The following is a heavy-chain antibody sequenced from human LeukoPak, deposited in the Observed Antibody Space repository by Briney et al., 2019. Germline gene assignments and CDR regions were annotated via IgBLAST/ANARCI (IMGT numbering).Heavy chain of an antibody. CDR3: AKPYRRGGNY. J-gene: IGHJ4*02. Sequence: ETLSLTCTISGGSISSSDYYWGWIRQPPGKGLEWVSAISGSGGITYYADSVKGRFTISRDNSKNTLYLQMNSLRAEDTAVYYCAKPYRRGGNYWGQGTLVTVSS. V-gene: IGHV3-23*01. CDR2: ISGSGGIT. CDR1: GGSISSSDYY. D-gene: IGHD3-16*01.